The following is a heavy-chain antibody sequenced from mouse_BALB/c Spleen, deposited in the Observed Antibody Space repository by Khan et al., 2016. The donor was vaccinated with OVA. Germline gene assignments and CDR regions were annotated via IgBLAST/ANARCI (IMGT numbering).Heavy chain of an antibody. J-gene: IGHJ1*01. D-gene: IGHD1-1*01. CDR2: ISYSGST. CDR3: ARKLRRGGYWYFDV. CDR1: GYSLTSDYA. V-gene: IGHV3-2*02. Sequence: EVQLVESGPGLVKPSQSLSLTCTVTGYSLTSDYAWNWIRQFPGNKLEWMGCISYSGSTRYNPSLKSRISITRNTSENQFFLQLNSVTTEDTATYYCARKLRRGGYWYFDVWGAGTTVTVSS.